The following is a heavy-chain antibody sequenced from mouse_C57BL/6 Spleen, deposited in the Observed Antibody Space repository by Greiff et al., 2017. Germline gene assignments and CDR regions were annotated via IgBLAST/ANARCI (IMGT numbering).Heavy chain of an antibody. Sequence: EVKLVESGPSLVRPSQTLSLTCTVTGFSINSDCYWIWIRPFPGNKLESIGYTFYSGITYYNPSLESRTYITRDTSKNQFSLKLSSVTTEDTATYYCARAITTVGDLYAMDYWGQGTSVTVSS. V-gene: IGHV3-3*01. D-gene: IGHD1-1*01. CDR3: ARAITTVGDLYAMDY. CDR1: GFSINSDCY. CDR2: TFYSGIT. J-gene: IGHJ4*01.